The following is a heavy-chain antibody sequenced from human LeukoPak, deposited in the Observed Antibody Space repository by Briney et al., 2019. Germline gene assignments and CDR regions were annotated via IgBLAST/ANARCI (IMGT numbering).Heavy chain of an antibody. CDR3: ARDHSGALYYPDY. Sequence: GRSLGLSCAASGFTFSSYAMHWVRQAPGKGLEWVAVISYDGSNKYYADSVKGRFTISRDNSKNTLYLQMNSLRAEDTAVYYCARDHSGALYYPDYWGQGTLVTVSS. D-gene: IGHD6-19*01. CDR2: ISYDGSNK. V-gene: IGHV3-30*04. J-gene: IGHJ4*02. CDR1: GFTFSSYA.